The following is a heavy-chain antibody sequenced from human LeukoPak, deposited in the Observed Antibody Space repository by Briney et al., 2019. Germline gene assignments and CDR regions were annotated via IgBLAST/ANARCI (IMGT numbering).Heavy chain of an antibody. CDR2: INPNSGGT. V-gene: IGHV1-2*02. Sequence: ASVKVSCKASGYTFTGYHMHWVRQAPGQGLEWMGWINPNSGGTNYAQKFQGRVTMTRDTSISTAYMELSRLRSDDTAAYYCAREEMATIYDYWGQGTLVTVSS. CDR1: GYTFTGYH. CDR3: AREEMATIYDY. J-gene: IGHJ4*02. D-gene: IGHD5-24*01.